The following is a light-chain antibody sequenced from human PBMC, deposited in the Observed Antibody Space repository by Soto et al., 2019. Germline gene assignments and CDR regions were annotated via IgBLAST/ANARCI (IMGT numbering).Light chain of an antibody. CDR2: DAS. V-gene: IGKV1-5*01. CDR3: QQQNSYSVT. CDR1: QTINSW. Sequence: EILMTQSPSTLSASAGDRATITCRASQTINSWLAWYQQKPGKPPMLLIYDASSLATGFPSRFSGSGSVTEFSITIISLQPDEFATYYCQQQNSYSVTFGEGTKV. J-gene: IGKJ1*01.